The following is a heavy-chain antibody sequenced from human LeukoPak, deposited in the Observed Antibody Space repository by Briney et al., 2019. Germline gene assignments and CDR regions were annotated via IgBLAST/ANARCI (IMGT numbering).Heavy chain of an antibody. V-gene: IGHV4-38-2*02. D-gene: IGHD5-18*01. J-gene: IGHJ4*02. CDR1: GYSISSGYY. CDR2: IYHSGST. CDR3: ARGGVTAMET. Sequence: SETLSLTCTVSGYSISSGYYWGWIRQPPGKGLEWIGSIYHSGSTYYNPSLKSRVTISVDTSKNQFSLKLSSVTAADTAVYYCARGGVTAMETWGQGTLVTVSS.